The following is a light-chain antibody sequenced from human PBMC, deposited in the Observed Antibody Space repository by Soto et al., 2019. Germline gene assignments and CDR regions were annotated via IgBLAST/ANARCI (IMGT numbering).Light chain of an antibody. CDR1: QGIANH. CDR3: HKYKSAPYT. V-gene: IGKV1-27*01. CDR2: AAS. Sequence: DIQMTQSPSSLSASVGDRVTITCRASQGIANHLAWYQQKPGKAPNLLIYAASTLQSGVPSRFSGSGFGTDFTLTISSLQPEDVATHYCHKYKSAPYTFGPGTKVDI. J-gene: IGKJ3*01.